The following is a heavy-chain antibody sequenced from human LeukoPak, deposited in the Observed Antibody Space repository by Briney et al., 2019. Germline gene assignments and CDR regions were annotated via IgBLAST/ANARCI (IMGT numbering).Heavy chain of an antibody. CDR3: ARMEGTVNWFDP. Sequence: PGGSLRLSCAASGFTFSSYRMNWVRQAPGKGLEWVSHISRSSSTIYYADSVKGRFTISRDNAKNSLYLQMNSLRDEDTAVYYCARMEGTVNWFDPGGQGTLVTVSS. J-gene: IGHJ5*02. V-gene: IGHV3-48*02. CDR1: GFTFSSYR. D-gene: IGHD1-7*01. CDR2: ISRSSSTI.